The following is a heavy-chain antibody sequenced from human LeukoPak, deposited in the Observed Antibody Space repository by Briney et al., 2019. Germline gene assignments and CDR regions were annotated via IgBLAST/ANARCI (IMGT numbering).Heavy chain of an antibody. V-gene: IGHV4-59*05. CDR3: ARAYYGSGSYEYYHYYYMDV. CDR2: ISYSGST. D-gene: IGHD3-10*01. J-gene: IGHJ6*03. CDR1: GGSISSYY. Sequence: SETLSLTCTVSGGSISSYYWSWIRQPPGKGLEWIGSISYSGSTHYSPSLETRVTISVDPSKNQFSLKLNSVTAADTAVYYCARAYYGSGSYEYYHYYYMDVWGKGTTVTISS.